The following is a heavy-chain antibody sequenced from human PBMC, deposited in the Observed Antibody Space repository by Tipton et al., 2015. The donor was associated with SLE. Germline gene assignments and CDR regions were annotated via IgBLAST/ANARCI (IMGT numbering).Heavy chain of an antibody. D-gene: IGHD6-13*01. V-gene: IGHV4-59*01. CDR3: ARFHLKSWYEFDS. CDR2: TYNNDRT. Sequence: LRLSCTASGFAFSYYNMNWVRQAPGEGLEWIVSTYNNDRTKYNPSLQSRVTVSVDTSRNQLSLKLSSVTAADTAVYYCARFHLKSWYEFDSWGQGTLVTVSS. J-gene: IGHJ5*01. CDR1: GFAFSYYN.